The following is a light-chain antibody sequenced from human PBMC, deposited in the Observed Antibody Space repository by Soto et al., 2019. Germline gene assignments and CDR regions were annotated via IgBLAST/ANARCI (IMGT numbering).Light chain of an antibody. J-gene: IGLJ2*01. CDR3: QSYDSSLSGSV. Sequence: QSVLTQPPSXXGXXXXXXXXXCTGSSSNIGAGYDVHWYQQLPGTAPKLLIYGNSNRPSGVPDRFSGSKSGTSASLAITGLQAEDEADYYCQSYDSSLSGSVFGGGTKLTVL. CDR2: GNS. CDR1: SSNIGAGYD. V-gene: IGLV1-40*01.